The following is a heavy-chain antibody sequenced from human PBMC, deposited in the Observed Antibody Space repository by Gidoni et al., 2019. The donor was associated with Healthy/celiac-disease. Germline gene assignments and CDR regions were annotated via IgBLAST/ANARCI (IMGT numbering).Heavy chain of an antibody. D-gene: IGHD4-17*01. CDR2: IYYSGIT. CDR1: GGSISSYY. J-gene: IGHJ3*02. Sequence: QVQLQESGPGLVKPSETLSLTCTVSGGSISSYYWRWIRQPPGKGLEWIGYIYYSGITNYNPSLKSRVTISVDTSKNQFSLKLSSVTAADTAVYYCASTVTTSDHDAFDIWGQGTMVTVSS. V-gene: IGHV4-59*08. CDR3: ASTVTTSDHDAFDI.